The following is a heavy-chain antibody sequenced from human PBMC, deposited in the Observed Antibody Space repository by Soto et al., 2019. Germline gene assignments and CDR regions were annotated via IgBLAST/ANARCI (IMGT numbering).Heavy chain of an antibody. Sequence: GGSLRLSCAGSGYNFGGFWMHWVRQAPGKGLVWVSRIDNGGTNTVYADAVKGRFTISRDNAKNTLYLQMNSLRADDTAVYYCAKDRGRPDAFNIWGQETMVTVSS. J-gene: IGHJ3*02. CDR3: AKDRGRPDAFNI. CDR1: GYNFGGFW. D-gene: IGHD3-10*01. CDR2: IDNGGTNT. V-gene: IGHV3-74*01.